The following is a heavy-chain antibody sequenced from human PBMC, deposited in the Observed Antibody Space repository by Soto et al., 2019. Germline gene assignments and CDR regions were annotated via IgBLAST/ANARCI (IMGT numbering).Heavy chain of an antibody. Sequence: SVKVSCKVSGGTFSNSAISWVRQAPGQGLEWLGWIMPNIGTPDYVQKFQGRVTITRDTSMSTAYMELSSLRSEDTAVYYCARGIKYGDYSRWFDPWGPGTLVTVSS. CDR1: GGTFSNSA. D-gene: IGHD4-17*01. V-gene: IGHV1-69*05. CDR3: ARGIKYGDYSRWFDP. CDR2: IMPNIGTP. J-gene: IGHJ5*02.